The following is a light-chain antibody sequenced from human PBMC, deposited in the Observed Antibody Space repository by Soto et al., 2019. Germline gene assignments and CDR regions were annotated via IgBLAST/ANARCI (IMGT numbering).Light chain of an antibody. J-gene: IGKJ4*01. CDR2: KAS. Sequence: DIPMTQSPSTLSASVGDRVTITCRASQSVDIWLGWYQQKPGKAPKLLIHKASTGEGGDPSRFTGSGSGTDFTLTISSLQPGDVGTYYCHQYRDFPVTFGGGTNVEIK. V-gene: IGKV1-5*03. CDR3: HQYRDFPVT. CDR1: QSVDIW.